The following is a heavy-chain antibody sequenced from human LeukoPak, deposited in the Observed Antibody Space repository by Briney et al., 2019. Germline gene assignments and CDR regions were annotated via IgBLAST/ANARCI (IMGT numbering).Heavy chain of an antibody. D-gene: IGHD3-3*01. CDR2: IRGESDYI. V-gene: IGHV3-21*06. J-gene: IGHJ4*02. CDR1: GFVFSTYY. CDR3: VREHYDFFLDY. Sequence: GGSLRLSCAASGFVFSTYYMHWVRQAPGKGLEWVSSIRGESDYIYYRDSVKGRFTISRDNAKNSLYLQMNRLRVEDTAVYFCVREHYDFFLDYWGQGTLVTVSS.